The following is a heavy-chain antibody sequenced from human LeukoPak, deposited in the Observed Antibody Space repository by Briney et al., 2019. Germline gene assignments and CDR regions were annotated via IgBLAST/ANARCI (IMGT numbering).Heavy chain of an antibody. CDR3: ASTAPASTYYYYYYMDV. J-gene: IGHJ6*03. V-gene: IGHV1-69*13. Sequence: SVKVSCKASGGTFSSYAISWVRQAPGQGLEWMGGIIPIFGTANYAQKFQGRVTITADESTSTAYMELSSLRSEDTAVYYCASTAPASTYYYYYYMDVWGKGTTVTASS. D-gene: IGHD5-18*01. CDR1: GGTFSSYA. CDR2: IIPIFGTA.